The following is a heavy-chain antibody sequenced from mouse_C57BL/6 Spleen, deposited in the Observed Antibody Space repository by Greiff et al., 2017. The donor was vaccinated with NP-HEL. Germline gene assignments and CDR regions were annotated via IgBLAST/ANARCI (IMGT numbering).Heavy chain of an antibody. D-gene: IGHD1-2*01. CDR2: ISSGSSTI. V-gene: IGHV5-17*01. CDR3: ASRLPAWFAY. CDR1: GFTFSDYG. Sequence: VQLKESGGGLVKPGGSLKLSCAASGFTFSDYGMHWVRQAPEKGLEWVAYISSGSSTIYYADTVKGRFTISRDNAKNTLFLQMTSLRSEDTAMYYCASRLPAWFAYWGQGTLVTVSA. J-gene: IGHJ3*01.